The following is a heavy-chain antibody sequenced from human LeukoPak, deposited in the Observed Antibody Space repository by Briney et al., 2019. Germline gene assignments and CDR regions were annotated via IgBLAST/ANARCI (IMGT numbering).Heavy chain of an antibody. CDR3: ARDRVVESLYDY. D-gene: IGHD1-1*01. CDR2: IYYSGST. CDR1: GGSISSSNW. Sequence: SKTLSLTCAVSGGSISSSNWWSWVRQPPGKGLEWIGSIYYSGSTYYNPSLKSRVTISVDTSKNQFSLKLSSVTAADTAVYYCARDRVVESLYDYWGQGTLVTVSS. J-gene: IGHJ4*02. V-gene: IGHV4-4*02.